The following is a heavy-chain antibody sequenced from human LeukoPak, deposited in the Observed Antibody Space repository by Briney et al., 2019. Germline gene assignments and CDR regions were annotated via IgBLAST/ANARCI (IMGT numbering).Heavy chain of an antibody. V-gene: IGHV1-69*05. J-gene: IGHJ6*03. Sequence: GASVKVSCKASGGTFSSYAISWVRQAPGQGLEWMGGIIPIFGTANYAQKFQGRVTITTDESTSTAYMELSSLRSEDTAVYYCASNEPAARYYYYYMDVWGKGTTVTVSS. D-gene: IGHD2-2*01. CDR3: ASNEPAARYYYYYMDV. CDR1: GGTFSSYA. CDR2: IIPIFGTA.